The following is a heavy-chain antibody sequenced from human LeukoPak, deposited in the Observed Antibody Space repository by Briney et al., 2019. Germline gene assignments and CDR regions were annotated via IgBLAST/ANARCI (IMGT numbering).Heavy chain of an antibody. J-gene: IGHJ4*02. CDR1: GGSISSGGYY. V-gene: IGHV4-39*07. Sequence: SETLSLTCTVSGGSISSGGYYWSWIRQHPGKGLEWIGEINHSGSTNYNPSLKSRVTISVDTSKNQFSLKLSSVTAADTAVYYCARGGLNVDTAMVTRGEGVYFDYWGQGTLVTVSS. D-gene: IGHD5-18*01. CDR2: INHSGST. CDR3: ARGGLNVDTAMVTRGEGVYFDY.